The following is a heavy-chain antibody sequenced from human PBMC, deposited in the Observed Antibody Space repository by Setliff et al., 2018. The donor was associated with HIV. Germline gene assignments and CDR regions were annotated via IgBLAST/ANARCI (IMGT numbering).Heavy chain of an antibody. CDR3: ARGTAPRPASVLEFLEWLFPNWFDP. V-gene: IGHV1-69*10. D-gene: IGHD3-3*02. Sequence: SVKVSCKPSGYTFTTYGLSWVRQAPGQGFEWMGGIIPILGTEKYAQKFHGRVTLTADMSTNTAYMELRSLTSEDTAVYYCARGTAPRPASVLEFLEWLFPNWFDPWGQGTLVTAPQ. CDR1: GYTFTTYG. J-gene: IGHJ5*02. CDR2: IIPILGTE.